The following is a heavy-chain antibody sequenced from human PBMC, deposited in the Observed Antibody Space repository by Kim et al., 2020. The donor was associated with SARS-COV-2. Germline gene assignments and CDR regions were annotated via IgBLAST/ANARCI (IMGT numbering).Heavy chain of an antibody. CDR1: GYTFTSYG. D-gene: IGHD2-2*03. J-gene: IGHJ3*02. V-gene: IGHV1-18*01. Sequence: ASVKVSCKASGYTFTSYGISWVRQAPGQGLEWMGWISAYNGNTNYAQKLQGRVTMTTDTSTSTAYMELRSLRSDDTAVYYCARGTHGYCSSTSCPPAAFDIWGQGTMVTVSS. CDR3: ARGTHGYCSSTSCPPAAFDI. CDR2: ISAYNGNT.